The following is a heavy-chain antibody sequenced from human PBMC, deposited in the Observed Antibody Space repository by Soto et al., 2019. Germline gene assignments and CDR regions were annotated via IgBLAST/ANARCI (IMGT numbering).Heavy chain of an antibody. CDR3: AREQHLRGFGC. CDR1: GDSVSNNSAT. J-gene: IGHJ4*02. Sequence: SHTLSLTCAISGDSVSNNSATWNWVRRSPSRGLEWLGRTLYRSKWFYEYAVSVTSRIIINPDTSKNQFSLQLNSVTPDDTAVYYCAREQHLRGFGCWGQGTLVTVSS. CDR2: TLYRSKWFY. V-gene: IGHV6-1*01. D-gene: IGHD1-1*01.